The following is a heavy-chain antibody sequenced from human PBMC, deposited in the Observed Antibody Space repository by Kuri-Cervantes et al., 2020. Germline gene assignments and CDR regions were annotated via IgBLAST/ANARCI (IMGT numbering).Heavy chain of an antibody. J-gene: IGHJ3*02. CDR1: GGSFSGYY. D-gene: IGHD3-10*01. CDR3: ARQSRGYDAFDI. V-gene: IGHV4-34*01. Sequence: GSLRLSCAVYGGSFSGYYWSWIRQPPGKGLEWIGEINHSGSTNYNPSLKSRVTISVDTSKNQFSLKLSSVTAADTAVYYCARQSRGYDAFDIWGQGTMVTVSS. CDR2: INHSGST.